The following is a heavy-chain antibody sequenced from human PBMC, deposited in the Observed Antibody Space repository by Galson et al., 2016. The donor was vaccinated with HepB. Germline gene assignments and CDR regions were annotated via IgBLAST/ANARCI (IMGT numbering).Heavy chain of an antibody. CDR1: GFTFSNAW. J-gene: IGHJ4*02. V-gene: IGHV3-15*01. CDR3: ASDYGGSPFDY. Sequence: LRLSCAASGFTFSNAWMSWVRQAPGKGLEWVGRIKSKTDGGTTDYAAPVKGRFTISRDNSENTLYLQMNSLRAEDTAVYYCASDYGGSPFDYWGQGTLVTVSS. CDR2: IKSKTDGGTT. D-gene: IGHD4-23*01.